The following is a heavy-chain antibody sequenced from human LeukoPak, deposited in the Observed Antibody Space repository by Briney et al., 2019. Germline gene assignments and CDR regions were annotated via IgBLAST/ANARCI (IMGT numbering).Heavy chain of an antibody. J-gene: IGHJ3*02. CDR3: ARHQLVASDAFDI. CDR2: IKQDGSEK. Sequence: GGSLRLSCAASGFTFSSYWMSWVRQAPGKGLEWVANIKQDGSEKYYVDSVKGRFTISRDNAKNSLYLQMNSLRAEDTAVYYCARHQLVASDAFDIWGQGTMVTVSS. V-gene: IGHV3-7*01. D-gene: IGHD6-6*01. CDR1: GFTFSSYW.